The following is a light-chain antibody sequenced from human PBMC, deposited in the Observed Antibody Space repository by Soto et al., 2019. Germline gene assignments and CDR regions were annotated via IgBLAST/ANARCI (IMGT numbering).Light chain of an antibody. J-gene: IGKJ1*01. CDR3: PQYTCXPRT. Sequence: EIVLTQSPATLSLSPGERATLSCRASQSVSSYLAGYQQKPGQAPRLLIYDAANRATGIPARFSGSGSGTDFTLTINSLEPEYSAVYYSPQYTCXPRTCGQGTKV. CDR2: DAA. V-gene: IGKV3-11*01. CDR1: QSVSSY.